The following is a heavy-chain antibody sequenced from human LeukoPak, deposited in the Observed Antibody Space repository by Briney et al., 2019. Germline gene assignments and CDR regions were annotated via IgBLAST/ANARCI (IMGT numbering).Heavy chain of an antibody. D-gene: IGHD1-26*01. J-gene: IGHJ4*02. Sequence: SETLSLTCTVSGASISSYYWTWIRQPAGKGLEWIGRIHASGTTNYNPSLKSRVTMSVDTSKNQFSLKLSSVTAADTAVYYCATYSGSYAYYVYWGQGTLVTVSS. CDR3: ATYSGSYAYYVY. CDR1: GASISSYY. CDR2: IHASGTT. V-gene: IGHV4-4*07.